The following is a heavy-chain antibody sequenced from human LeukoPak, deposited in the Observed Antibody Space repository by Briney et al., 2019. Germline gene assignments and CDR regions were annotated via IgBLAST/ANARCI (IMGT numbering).Heavy chain of an antibody. Sequence: ASVKVSCKASGYTFTSYDINWVRQATGQGLEWMGWMNPNSGNTGYAQKFQGGVTMTRNTSISTAYMELSSLRSEGTAVYYCARELYGYCSGGSCYRYYYYGMDVWGQGTTVTVSS. J-gene: IGHJ6*02. CDR2: MNPNSGNT. CDR1: GYTFTSYD. V-gene: IGHV1-8*01. D-gene: IGHD2-15*01. CDR3: ARELYGYCSGGSCYRYYYYGMDV.